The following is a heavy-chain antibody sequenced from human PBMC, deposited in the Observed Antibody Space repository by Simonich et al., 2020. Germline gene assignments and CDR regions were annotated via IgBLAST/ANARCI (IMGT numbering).Heavy chain of an antibody. V-gene: IGHV3-74*01. J-gene: IGHJ3*02. CDR1: GFTFSSYW. Sequence: EVQLVESGGGLVQPGGSLRLSCAASGFTFSSYWMHWVRQVPGKGLVWVSRIKSDGRSTSYADSVKGRCTISRDNAKNTLYLQMNSLRAEDTAVYYCARDYSNYDAFDIWGQGTMVTVSS. D-gene: IGHD4-4*01. CDR3: ARDYSNYDAFDI. CDR2: IKSDGRST.